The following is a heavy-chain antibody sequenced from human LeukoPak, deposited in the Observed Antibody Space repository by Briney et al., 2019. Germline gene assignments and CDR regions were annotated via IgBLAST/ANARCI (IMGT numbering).Heavy chain of an antibody. CDR3: TRVQAGRAGLMDV. J-gene: IGHJ6*02. CDR2: IDPDGTTT. Sequence: GGSLRLSCAASGFTLSGYWMHWVRQAPGEGLVWVSRIDPDGTTTNYADSVKGRFTTSRDNAKNTLYLQMNSLRAEDTAPYYCTRVQAGRAGLMDVWGRGTTVTVSS. CDR1: GFTLSGYW. V-gene: IGHV3-74*01. D-gene: IGHD6-13*01.